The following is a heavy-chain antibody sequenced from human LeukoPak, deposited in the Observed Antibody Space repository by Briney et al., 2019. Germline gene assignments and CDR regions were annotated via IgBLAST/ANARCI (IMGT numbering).Heavy chain of an antibody. CDR3: ARYCSSTSCPEYFDY. Sequence: SETLSLTCTVSGGSISSSSYYWGWIRQPPGKGLEWIGSIYYSGSTYYNPSLKSRVTISVDTSKNQFSLKLSSVTAADTAVYYCARYCSSTSCPEYFDYWGQGTLVTVSS. CDR1: GGSISSSSYY. CDR2: IYYSGST. J-gene: IGHJ4*02. V-gene: IGHV4-39*07. D-gene: IGHD2-2*01.